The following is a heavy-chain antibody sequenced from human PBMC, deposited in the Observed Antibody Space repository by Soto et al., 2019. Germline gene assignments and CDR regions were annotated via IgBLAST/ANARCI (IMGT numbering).Heavy chain of an antibody. CDR1: GFTFSDHY. CDR2: IRNKANSHTT. CDR3: ARAWVGELKYFDY. Sequence: EVQLVASGGGLVQPGGSLRLSCAASGFTFSDHYMEWVRQAPGKGLEWVGRIRNKANSHTTEYGASVKGRFTISRDDSNKSLPLQMNSLKTEDTAVYYWARAWVGELKYFDYWGQGTLVTVSS. V-gene: IGHV3-72*01. J-gene: IGHJ4*02. D-gene: IGHD3-10*01.